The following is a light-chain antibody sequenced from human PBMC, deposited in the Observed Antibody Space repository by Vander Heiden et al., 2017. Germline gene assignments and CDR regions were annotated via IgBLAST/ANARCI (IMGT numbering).Light chain of an antibody. CDR2: GKN. Sequence: SSELTQDPAVSVALGKTVKITCQGDSLRSYYASWYQQKTGQAPVLVIYGKNNRPSGIPDRFSGSSSGNTASLTITGAQAEDEAEYYCNSRDSSGNHPHVVFGGGTKLTVL. J-gene: IGLJ2*01. V-gene: IGLV3-19*01. CDR3: NSRDSSGNHPHVV. CDR1: SLRSYY.